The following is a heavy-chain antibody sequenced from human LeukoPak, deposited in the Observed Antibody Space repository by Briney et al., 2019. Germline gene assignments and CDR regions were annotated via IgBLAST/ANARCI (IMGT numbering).Heavy chain of an antibody. CDR2: IYYSGST. D-gene: IGHD3-10*01. V-gene: IGHV4-61*08. Sequence: SETLSLTCTVSGDSISSDGFYWSWIRQPPGKGLEWIGYIYYSGSTNYNPSLKSRVTISVDTSKNQFSLKLSSVTAADTAVYYCARSAVGWFAPYYFDYWGQGTLVTVSS. J-gene: IGHJ4*02. CDR1: GDSISSDGFY. CDR3: ARSAVGWFAPYYFDY.